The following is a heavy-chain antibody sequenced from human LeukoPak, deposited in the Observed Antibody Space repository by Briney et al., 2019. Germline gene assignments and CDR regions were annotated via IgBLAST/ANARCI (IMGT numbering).Heavy chain of an antibody. D-gene: IGHD3-10*01. Sequence: PGGSLRLSCAASGFTFSNYDMHWVRQAPGKGLEWVTFIQFDGSNKYYADSVKGRFTISRNNSKDTLYLQMNSLKTEDTAVYYCAQDSWGLWFGDNTRRGGQGTLVTVSS. CDR2: IQFDGSNK. CDR1: GFTFSNYD. V-gene: IGHV3-30*02. J-gene: IGHJ4*02. CDR3: AQDSWGLWFGDNTRR.